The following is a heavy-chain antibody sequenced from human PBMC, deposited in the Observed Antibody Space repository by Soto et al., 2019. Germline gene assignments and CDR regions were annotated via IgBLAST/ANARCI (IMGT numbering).Heavy chain of an antibody. CDR2: IYSNGGST. Sequence: EVQLVESGGGLVQPGGSLRLSCAASGFTFSSFAMHWVRQAPGKGLEYVSAIYSNGGSTFYANSVKGRFTISRDNSKNTLFLQMGSLRVEDMAVYYCARLEPTMLGAFDIWGQGTMVTVSS. J-gene: IGHJ3*02. V-gene: IGHV3-64*01. CDR3: ARLEPTMLGAFDI. D-gene: IGHD3-22*01. CDR1: GFTFSSFA.